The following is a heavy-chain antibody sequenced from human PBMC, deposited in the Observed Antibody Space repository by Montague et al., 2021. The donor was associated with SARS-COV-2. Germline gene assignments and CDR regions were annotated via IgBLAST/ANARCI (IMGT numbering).Heavy chain of an antibody. CDR2: TYYRSKWYN. D-gene: IGHD6-13*01. CDR3: ARGGSWLYYFDY. Sequence: CAISGDSASSNSAAWDWIRQSPSRGLEWLGRTYYRSKWYNDYAVSVKSRITINPDTSKNQFSLQLNSVTPEDTAVYYCARGGSWLYYFDYWGQGTLVTVSS. CDR1: GDSASSNSAA. J-gene: IGHJ4*02. V-gene: IGHV6-1*01.